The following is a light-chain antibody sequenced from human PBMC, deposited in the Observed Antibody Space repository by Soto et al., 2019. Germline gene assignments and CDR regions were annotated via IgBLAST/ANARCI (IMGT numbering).Light chain of an antibody. Sequence: EVLLTQSPATLSLSPGEVATLSCRASRDVANFLAWYQQKPGQAPRLLIYDASNRAAGIPARFSGSGSGTDLTLNISSLEPEDFAVYFCQQSSNWPTLTFGGGTSV. CDR1: RDVANF. CDR2: DAS. V-gene: IGKV3-11*01. J-gene: IGKJ4*01. CDR3: QQSSNWPTLT.